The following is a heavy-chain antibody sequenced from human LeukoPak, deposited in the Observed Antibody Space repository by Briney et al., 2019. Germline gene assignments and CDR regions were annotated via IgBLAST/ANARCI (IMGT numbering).Heavy chain of an antibody. Sequence: GGSLRLSCAASGFTFDDYAMHWVRQAPGKGLEWVSGISWNSGSIGYADSVKGRFTISRDNAKNSLYLHMNSLRAEDTATYYCARDRVWTVLYWGQGTLVTVSS. V-gene: IGHV3-9*01. CDR1: GFTFDDYA. J-gene: IGHJ4*02. D-gene: IGHD6-13*01. CDR3: ARDRVWTVLY. CDR2: ISWNSGSI.